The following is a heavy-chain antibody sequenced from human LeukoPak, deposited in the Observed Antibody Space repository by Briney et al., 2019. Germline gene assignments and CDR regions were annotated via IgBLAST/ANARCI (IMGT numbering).Heavy chain of an antibody. J-gene: IGHJ5*02. CDR1: GFSFSSYA. Sequence: GGSLRLSCAASGFSFSSYAMHWVRQAPGKGLEGVAVISYDGGNKYYADSVKGRFTISRDNAKNSLYLQMNSLRAEDTAVYYCARDLGGAGFNWFDPWGQGTLVTVSS. D-gene: IGHD3-16*01. V-gene: IGHV3-30-3*01. CDR2: ISYDGGNK. CDR3: ARDLGGAGFNWFDP.